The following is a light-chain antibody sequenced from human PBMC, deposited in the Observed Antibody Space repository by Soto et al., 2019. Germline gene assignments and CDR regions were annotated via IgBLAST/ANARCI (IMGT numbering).Light chain of an antibody. Sequence: DIPMTQSPSTLSGSVGDRVTITCRASQTISSWLAWYQQKPGKAPKLLIYKASTLKSGVPSRFGGSGSVTEFTLTISSLQPDDVATYYCQHYYSYSEAFGQGAKVELK. CDR3: QHYYSYSEA. V-gene: IGKV1-5*03. CDR2: KAS. J-gene: IGKJ1*01. CDR1: QTISSW.